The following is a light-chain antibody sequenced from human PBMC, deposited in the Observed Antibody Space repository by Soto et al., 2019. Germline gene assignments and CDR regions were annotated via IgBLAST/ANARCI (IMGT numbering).Light chain of an antibody. Sequence: QSALTQPPSASGSPGQSVTISCTGTSSDIGGYNYVSWYQQHPGKAPKLMIYEVSKRPSGVPDRFSGSKSGNTASLTVSGLQAEDEADYYCSSSAGSNNLGVFGTGTKVTVL. CDR1: SSDIGGYNY. V-gene: IGLV2-8*01. CDR3: SSSAGSNNLGV. CDR2: EVS. J-gene: IGLJ1*01.